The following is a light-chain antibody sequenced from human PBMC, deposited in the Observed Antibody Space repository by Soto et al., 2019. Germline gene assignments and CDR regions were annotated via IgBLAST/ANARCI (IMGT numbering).Light chain of an antibody. Sequence: EIVMTQSPATLSVSPGERATLSCRASQSVSSNLAWYQQKPGQAPRLLIYGAFTRATGIPARFSGSGSGTEFTLTISSLRSEDFAVYCCQQYNNWPWTFGQGTKEDIK. CDR2: GAF. V-gene: IGKV3-15*01. CDR3: QQYNNWPWT. J-gene: IGKJ1*01. CDR1: QSVSSN.